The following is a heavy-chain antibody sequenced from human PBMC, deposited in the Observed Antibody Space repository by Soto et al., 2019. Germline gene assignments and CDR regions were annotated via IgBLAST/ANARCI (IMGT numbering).Heavy chain of an antibody. V-gene: IGHV3-15*01. D-gene: IGHD3-3*01. J-gene: IGHJ6*03. CDR1: GFTFSNAW. Sequence: GGSLRLSCAASGFTFSNAWMSWVRQAPGKGLEWVGRIKSKTDGGTTDHAAPVKGRFTISRDDSKNTLYLQMNSLKTEDTAVYYCTTGVTIFGVATKGSYYYYMDVWGKGTTVTVSS. CDR3: TTGVTIFGVATKGSYYYYMDV. CDR2: IKSKTDGGTT.